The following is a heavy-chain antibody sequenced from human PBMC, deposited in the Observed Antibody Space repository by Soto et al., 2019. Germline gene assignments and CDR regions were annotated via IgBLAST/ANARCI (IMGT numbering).Heavy chain of an antibody. CDR1: GFTFSSYG. V-gene: IGHV3-30*18. CDR2: ISYDGSNK. D-gene: IGHD2-15*01. CDR3: AKGVVVAATYLQH. Sequence: QVQLVESGGGVVQPGRSLRLSCAASGFTFSSYGMHWVRQAPGKGLEGVAVISYDGSNKYYADCVKGRFTISRDNSKNKLYLQMNSLRAEATAVYYCAKGVVVAATYLQHWGQGTLVTVSS. J-gene: IGHJ1*01.